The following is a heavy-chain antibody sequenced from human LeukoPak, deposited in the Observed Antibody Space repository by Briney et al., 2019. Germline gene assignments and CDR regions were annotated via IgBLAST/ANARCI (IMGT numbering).Heavy chain of an antibody. V-gene: IGHV3-11*06. J-gene: IGHJ4*02. Sequence: GGSLRLSCAACGFTFSDYYMSWIRQAPGKGLEWVSYISSSSSYTNYADSVKGRFTISRDNAKNSLYLQMNSLRAEDTAVYYCASGRYSNYFDYWGQGTLVTVSS. D-gene: IGHD4-11*01. CDR2: ISSSSSYT. CDR3: ASGRYSNYFDY. CDR1: GFTFSDYY.